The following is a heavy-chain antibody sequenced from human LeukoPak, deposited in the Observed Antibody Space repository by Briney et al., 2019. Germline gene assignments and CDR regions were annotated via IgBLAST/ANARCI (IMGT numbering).Heavy chain of an antibody. CDR2: IYYSGST. CDR3: ARSKYYDFWSGYPFFDP. V-gene: IGHV4-28*01. J-gene: IGHJ5*02. CDR1: GYSISSSNW. D-gene: IGHD3-3*01. Sequence: SETLSLTCAVSGYSISSSNWWGWIRQPPGKGLEWIGYIYYSGSTNYNPSLKSRVTISVDTSKNQFSLKLSSVTAADTAVYYCARSKYYDFWSGYPFFDPWGQGTLVTVSS.